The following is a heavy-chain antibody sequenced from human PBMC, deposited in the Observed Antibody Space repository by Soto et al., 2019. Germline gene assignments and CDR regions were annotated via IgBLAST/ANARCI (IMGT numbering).Heavy chain of an antibody. V-gene: IGHV3-33*01. D-gene: IGHD3-3*01. J-gene: IGHJ6*02. CDR1: GFTFSSYG. CDR2: IWYDGSNK. CDR3: ARPPSLGVVIQPYGMDV. Sequence: GGSLRLSCAASGFTFSSYGMHWVRQAPGKGLEWVAVIWYDGSNKYYADSVKGRFTISRDNSKNTLYLQMNSLRAEDTAVYYCARPPSLGVVIQPYGMDVWGQGTTVTVSS.